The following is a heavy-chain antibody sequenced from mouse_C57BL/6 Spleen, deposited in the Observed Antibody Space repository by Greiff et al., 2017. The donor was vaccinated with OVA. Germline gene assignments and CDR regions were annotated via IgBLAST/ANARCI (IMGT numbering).Heavy chain of an antibody. J-gene: IGHJ2*01. CDR3: ARSGDGEYYFDY. D-gene: IGHD3-3*01. CDR1: GYTFTDYY. CDR2: IYPGSGNT. V-gene: IGHV1-76*01. Sequence: QVQLQQSGAELVRPGASVKLSCKASGYTFTDYYINWVKQRPGQGLEWIARIYPGSGNTYYNEKFKGKATLTAEKSSSTAYMQLSSLTSEDSAVYFCARSGDGEYYFDYWGQGTTLTVSS.